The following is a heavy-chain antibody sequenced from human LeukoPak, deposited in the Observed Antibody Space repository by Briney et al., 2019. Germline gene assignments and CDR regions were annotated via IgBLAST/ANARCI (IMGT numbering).Heavy chain of an antibody. CDR1: GFTFSSYG. V-gene: IGHV3-30*02. CDR3: AKDSKGIAVTFLGY. J-gene: IGHJ4*02. D-gene: IGHD6-19*01. Sequence: GGSLRLSCAASGFTFSSYGMHWVRQAPGKGLEGVAFIRYDGSNKYYADSVKGRFTIPRDNSKNTLYLQMNSLRAEDTAVYYCAKDSKGIAVTFLGYWGQGTLVTVSS. CDR2: IRYDGSNK.